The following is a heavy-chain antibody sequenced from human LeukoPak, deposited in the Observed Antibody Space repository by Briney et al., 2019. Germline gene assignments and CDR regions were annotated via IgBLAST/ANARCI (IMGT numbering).Heavy chain of an antibody. Sequence: GSLRLSCAASGFTFSSYAMSWVRQAPGKGLEWVSSISSSSSYIYYADSVKGRFTISRDNAKNSLYLQMNSLRAEDTAVYYCARGEESGSFTIFGVAPGDDAFDIWGQGTMVTVSS. D-gene: IGHD3-3*01. CDR2: ISSSSSYI. V-gene: IGHV3-21*01. CDR1: GFTFSSYA. CDR3: ARGEESGSFTIFGVAPGDDAFDI. J-gene: IGHJ3*02.